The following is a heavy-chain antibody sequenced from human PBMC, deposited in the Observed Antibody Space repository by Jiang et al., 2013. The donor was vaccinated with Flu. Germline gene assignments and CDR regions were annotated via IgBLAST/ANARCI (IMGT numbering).Heavy chain of an antibody. V-gene: IGHV1-24*01. D-gene: IGHD2-15*01. CDR1: GYTLTELS. Sequence: SGAEVKKPGASVKVSCKVSGYTLTELSMHWVRQAPGKGLEWMGGFDPEDGETIYAQKFQGRVTMTEDTSTDTAYMELSSLRSEDTAVYYCATSGQDCSGGSCYGKDWGQGTLVTVSS. CDR3: ATSGQDCSGGSCYGKD. CDR2: FDPEDGET. J-gene: IGHJ4*02.